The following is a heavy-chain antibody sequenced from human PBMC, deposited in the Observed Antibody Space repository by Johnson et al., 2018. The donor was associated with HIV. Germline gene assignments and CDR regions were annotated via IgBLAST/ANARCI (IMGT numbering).Heavy chain of an antibody. D-gene: IGHD3-22*01. CDR2: ISYDGSNK. CDR1: GFIFSSYA. CDR3: ARDGYYYDSSGYSSSGWSHAFDI. J-gene: IGHJ3*02. V-gene: IGHV3-30-3*01. Sequence: QVQLVESGGGVVQPGRSLRLSCAASGFIFSSYAMHWVRQAPGKGLEWVAVISYDGSNKYYADSVKGRFTISRDNSKNTLYLQMNSLRAEDTAVYYCARDGYYYDSSGYSSSGWSHAFDIWGQGTMVTVSS.